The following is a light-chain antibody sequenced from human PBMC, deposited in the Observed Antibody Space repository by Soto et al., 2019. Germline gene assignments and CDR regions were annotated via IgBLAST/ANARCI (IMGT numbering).Light chain of an antibody. V-gene: IGKV2D-29*01. CDR1: QTDRHSDGRTY. J-gene: IGKJ2*01. Sequence: DIVMTQIPLSLSVTPGRAASISCKSSQTDRHSDGRTYLYWYRQKPGQPPHLLIYEVSNRFSGVPERFSGSGSGTDFTLNISRVEADDVGVYYCMQNIDLPPTFGQGTKLEIK. CDR2: EVS. CDR3: MQNIDLPPT.